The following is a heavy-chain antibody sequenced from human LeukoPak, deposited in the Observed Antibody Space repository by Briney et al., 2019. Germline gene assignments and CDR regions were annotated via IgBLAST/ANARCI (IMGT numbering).Heavy chain of an antibody. CDR3: ARSKGGYSYGTYIDY. Sequence: GGSLRLSCAASGFTFSSYEMNWVRQAPGKGLEWVSYISSSGITIYYADSVKGRFTLSRDNAKNSLYLQMNSLRAEDTAVYYCARSKGGYSYGTYIDYWGPGTLVTVSS. J-gene: IGHJ4*02. D-gene: IGHD5-18*01. CDR1: GFTFSSYE. CDR2: ISSSGITI. V-gene: IGHV3-48*03.